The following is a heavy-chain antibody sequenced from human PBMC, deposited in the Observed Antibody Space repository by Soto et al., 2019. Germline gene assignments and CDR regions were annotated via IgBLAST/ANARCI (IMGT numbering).Heavy chain of an antibody. Sequence: GGSLRLSCAASGFTFSSYAMHWVRQAPGKGLEWVAVISYDGSNKYYADSVKGRFTISRDNSKNTLYLQMNSLRAEDTSVYYCARDTVSGIAAALGYYGMDVWGPGTTVTVSS. CDR2: ISYDGSNK. J-gene: IGHJ6*01. CDR1: GFTFSSYA. CDR3: ARDTVSGIAAALGYYGMDV. V-gene: IGHV3-30-3*01. D-gene: IGHD6-13*01.